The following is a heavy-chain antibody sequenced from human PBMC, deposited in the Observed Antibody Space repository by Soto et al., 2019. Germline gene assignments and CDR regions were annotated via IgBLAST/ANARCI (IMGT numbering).Heavy chain of an antibody. Sequence: ASVKVSCKVSGDTLTELSMHWVRQAPGKGLEWMGGFDPEDGETIYAQKFQGRVTMTEDTSTDTAYMELSSLRSEDTAVYYCATGGVGVLVPAAHSYGYYGMDVWGQGTTVTVSS. CDR1: GDTLTELS. J-gene: IGHJ6*02. CDR2: FDPEDGET. D-gene: IGHD2-2*01. V-gene: IGHV1-24*01. CDR3: ATGGVGVLVPAAHSYGYYGMDV.